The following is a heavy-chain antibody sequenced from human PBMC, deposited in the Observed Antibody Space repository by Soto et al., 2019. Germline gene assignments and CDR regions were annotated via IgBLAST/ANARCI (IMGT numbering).Heavy chain of an antibody. CDR1: GFTFSSYG. CDR2: IWYDGSNK. CDR3: ARDHIVVAHKAFYFDY. V-gene: IGHV3-33*01. J-gene: IGHJ4*02. D-gene: IGHD2-15*01. Sequence: QVQLVESGGGVVQPGRSLRLSCAASGFTFSSYGIHWVRQAPGKGLEWVAVIWYDGSNKYYADSVKGRFTISRDNSKNTLYLQMNSLRAEDTAVYYCARDHIVVAHKAFYFDYWGQGTLVTVSS.